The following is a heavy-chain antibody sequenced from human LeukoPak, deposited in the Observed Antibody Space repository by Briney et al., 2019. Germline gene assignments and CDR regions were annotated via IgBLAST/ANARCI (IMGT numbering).Heavy chain of an antibody. CDR2: IYTSGST. J-gene: IGHJ6*03. CDR3: ARVSDYGSGSYYYYYYMDV. Sequence: NPSETLSLTCTVSGGSISSYYWSWIRQPAGKGLEWIGRIYTSGSTNYNPSLKSRVTISVDTSKNQFSLKLSSVTAADTAVYYCARVSDYGSGSYYYYYYMDVWGKGTTVTVSS. D-gene: IGHD3-10*01. V-gene: IGHV4-4*07. CDR1: GGSISSYY.